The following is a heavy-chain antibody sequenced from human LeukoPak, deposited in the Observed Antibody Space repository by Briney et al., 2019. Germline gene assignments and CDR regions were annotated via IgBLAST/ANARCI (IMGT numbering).Heavy chain of an antibody. Sequence: GGSLRLSCAASGFTFSSYSMNWVRQAPGKGLEWVSSISSSSSYIYYADSVKGRFTISRDNAKNSLYLQMNSLRAEDTAVYYCARYGLGATNQVGYDYWGQGTLVTVSS. D-gene: IGHD1-26*01. CDR2: ISSSSSYI. J-gene: IGHJ4*02. CDR3: ARYGLGATNQVGYDY. V-gene: IGHV3-21*01. CDR1: GFTFSSYS.